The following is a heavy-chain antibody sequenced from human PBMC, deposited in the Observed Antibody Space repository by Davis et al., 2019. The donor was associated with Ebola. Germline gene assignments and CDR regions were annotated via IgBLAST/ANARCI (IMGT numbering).Heavy chain of an antibody. V-gene: IGHV4-61*08. J-gene: IGHJ2*01. CDR3: ARPARGGYKGQVGVDWYFDL. CDR1: GGSISRGGSY. CDR2: IYYSGST. D-gene: IGHD5-24*01. Sequence: PGGSLRLSCTVSGGSISRGGSYWTWIRQHPGKGLEWIGYIYYSGSTNYNPSLKSRVTISVDTSKNQFSLKLSSVTAAATAVYYCARPARGGYKGQVGVDWYFDLWGRGTLVTVSS.